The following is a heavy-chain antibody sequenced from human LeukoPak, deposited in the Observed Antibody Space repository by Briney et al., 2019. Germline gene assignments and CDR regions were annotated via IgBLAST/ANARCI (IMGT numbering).Heavy chain of an antibody. D-gene: IGHD6-19*01. Sequence: SETLSLTCTVSGGSINGYFWSWIRQPPGEGLERIGYTYYSGNTNYNPSLKSRVTISVDTSKNQFSLNLSSVTAADTAVYYCARVGGGGWHAPFDSWGPGTLVAVSS. J-gene: IGHJ4*02. CDR2: TYYSGNT. CDR3: ARVGGGGWHAPFDS. CDR1: GGSINGYF. V-gene: IGHV4-59*01.